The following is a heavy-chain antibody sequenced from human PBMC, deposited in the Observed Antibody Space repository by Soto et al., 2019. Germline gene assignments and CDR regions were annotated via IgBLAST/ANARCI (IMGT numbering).Heavy chain of an antibody. CDR2: IYYSGST. CDR1: GGSISSGGYY. J-gene: IGHJ6*02. D-gene: IGHD1-26*01. Sequence: ASETLSLTCTVSGGSISSGGYYWSRSRQHPGKGVEWIGYIYYSGSTYYNPSLKSRVTISVDTSKNQFSLKLSSVTAADTAVYYCASGTEVSPSWDVWGQGTTVTVSS. V-gene: IGHV4-31*03. CDR3: ASGTEVSPSWDV.